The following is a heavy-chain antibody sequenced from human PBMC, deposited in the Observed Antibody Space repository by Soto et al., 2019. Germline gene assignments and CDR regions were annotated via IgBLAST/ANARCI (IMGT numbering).Heavy chain of an antibody. J-gene: IGHJ6*03. V-gene: IGHV1-18*01. Sequence: QDPLVQSGGEVKKPGASVKVSCKASGYSFTNYGITWVRQDPGQGFEWMGWISAYNGDTNYAQKLQGRVTMTTDASTSTAYLELRSLRSDDTAVYYCARDRGVAPPVAGNTHYYYYMDVWGKGTTVTVSS. CDR3: ARDRGVAPPVAGNTHYYYYMDV. CDR1: GYSFTNYG. CDR2: ISAYNGDT. D-gene: IGHD6-19*01.